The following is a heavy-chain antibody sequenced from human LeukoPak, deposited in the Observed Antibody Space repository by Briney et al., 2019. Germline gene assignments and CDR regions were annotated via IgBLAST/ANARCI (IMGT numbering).Heavy chain of an antibody. J-gene: IGHJ4*02. CDR1: GGSVSRDY. CDR2: IYNIGGT. Sequence: KPSETLSLTCSVSGGSVSRDYWSWIRQLPGKRLEWLGYIYNIGGTNYNPSLKSRVSISVDTSKNQSSLMLTSVTAADTAVYYYAREAVAGTLDYWGQGALVTVSS. D-gene: IGHD6-19*01. V-gene: IGHV4-59*02. CDR3: AREAVAGTLDY.